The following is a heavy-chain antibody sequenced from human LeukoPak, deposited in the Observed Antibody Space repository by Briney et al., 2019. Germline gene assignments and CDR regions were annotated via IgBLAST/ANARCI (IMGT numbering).Heavy chain of an antibody. CDR2: IYYSGST. Sequence: PSETPSLTCTVSGGSISSYYWSWIRQPPGKGLEWIGYIYYSGSTNYNPSLKSRVTISVDTSKNQFSLKLSSVTAADTAVYYCARDGNYYDSKWMSYFDYWGQGTLVTVSS. CDR3: ARDGNYYDSKWMSYFDY. V-gene: IGHV4-59*01. D-gene: IGHD3-22*01. J-gene: IGHJ4*02. CDR1: GGSISSYY.